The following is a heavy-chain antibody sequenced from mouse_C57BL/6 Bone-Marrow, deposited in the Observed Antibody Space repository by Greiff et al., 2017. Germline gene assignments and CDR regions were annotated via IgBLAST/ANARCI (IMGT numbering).Heavy chain of an antibody. Sequence: VQLQQSGAELVRPGASVKLSCTASGFNIKDDYIHWVKQRPEQGLEWIGWIDPEIGDTEYASKFQGKATITSDTSSNTAYLQLSSLTSEDTAVYYCSSFDGNYFDVWGQGTPLPVAS. J-gene: IGHJ2*01. CDR3: SSFDGNYFDV. CDR2: IDPEIGDT. CDR1: GFNIKDDY. D-gene: IGHD2-3*01. V-gene: IGHV14-4*01.